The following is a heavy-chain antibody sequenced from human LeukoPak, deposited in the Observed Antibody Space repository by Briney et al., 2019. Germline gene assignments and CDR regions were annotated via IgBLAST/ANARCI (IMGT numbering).Heavy chain of an antibody. CDR2: ISSSSSYI. CDR1: GFTFSSYS. V-gene: IGHV3-21*01. D-gene: IGHD6-13*01. J-gene: IGHJ5*02. Sequence: PGGSLRLSCAASGFTFSSYSMNWVRQAPGKGLEWVSSISSSSSYIYYADSVKGRFTISRDNAKNSLYLQMNSLRAEDTAVYYCAKVLGEYSIRSKPLDTWGQGTLVTVSS. CDR3: AKVLGEYSIRSKPLDT.